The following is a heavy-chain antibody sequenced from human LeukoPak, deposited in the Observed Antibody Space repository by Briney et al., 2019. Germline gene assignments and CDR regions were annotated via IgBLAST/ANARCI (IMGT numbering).Heavy chain of an antibody. V-gene: IGHV4-59*01. J-gene: IGHJ5*02. CDR1: GGSISSYY. Sequence: PSETLSLTCTASGGSISSYYWSWIRQSPGKGLECIGYIHYTGSTNYNPSLKSRVTISVETSKNQFSLKLKSVTAADTAVYYCARGGYYGSGNDFRFDPWGQGTLVTVSS. CDR3: ARGGYYGSGNDFRFDP. CDR2: IHYTGST. D-gene: IGHD3-10*01.